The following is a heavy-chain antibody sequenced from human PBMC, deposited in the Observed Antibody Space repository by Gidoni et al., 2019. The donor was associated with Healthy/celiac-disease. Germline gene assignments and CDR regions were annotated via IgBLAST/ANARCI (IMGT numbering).Heavy chain of an antibody. CDR2: IYYSGGT. J-gene: IGHJ3*02. Sequence: QLQLQESGPGLVKPSETLSPTCTVSGRSISSRSYYWGWIRQPPGKGLEWIGSIYYSGGTYYNPSLKSRVTISVDTSKNQFSLKLSSVTAADTAVYYCARPPRIAAAGDDAFDIWGQGTMVTVSS. D-gene: IGHD6-13*01. CDR3: ARPPRIAAAGDDAFDI. CDR1: GRSISSRSYY. V-gene: IGHV4-39*01.